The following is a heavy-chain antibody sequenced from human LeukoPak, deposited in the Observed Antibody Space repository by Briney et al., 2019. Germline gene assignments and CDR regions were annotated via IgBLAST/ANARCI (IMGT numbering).Heavy chain of an antibody. CDR3: VRLRYTYGKNFDC. J-gene: IGHJ4*02. Sequence: GGSLRLSCAASGFTFKGYWMSWVRQAPGKGLEWEANIQQDGSEKKYVDSVKGRFAISRDNAKNSLYLQMDSLRAEDTAVYYCVRLRYTYGKNFDCWGQGTLVTVSS. CDR2: IQQDGSEK. V-gene: IGHV3-7*01. D-gene: IGHD5-18*01. CDR1: GFTFKGYW.